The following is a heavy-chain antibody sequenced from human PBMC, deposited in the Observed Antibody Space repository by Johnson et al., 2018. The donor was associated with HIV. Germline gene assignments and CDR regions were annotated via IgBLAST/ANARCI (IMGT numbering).Heavy chain of an antibody. CDR2: ISSDGTNK. CDR3: ARDGDDGDEADDTKGAFDI. D-gene: IGHD3-9*01. V-gene: IGHV3-30-3*01. Sequence: QVHLVESGGGVVQPGRSLRLSCAASGFTFTSYTIHWVRQAPGKGLEWVALISSDGTNKYYADSVKDRFTISRDNSKNTLYVEMNSLRVEDTALYYCARDGDDGDEADDTKGAFDIWGLGTMVTVSS. CDR1: GFTFTSYT. J-gene: IGHJ3*02.